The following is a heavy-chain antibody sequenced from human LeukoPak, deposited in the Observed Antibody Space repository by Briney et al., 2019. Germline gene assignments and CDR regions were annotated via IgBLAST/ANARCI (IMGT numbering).Heavy chain of an antibody. J-gene: IGHJ4*02. CDR3: ARDTTLGVSVTGTSDY. CDR2: IKQDGKKK. V-gene: IGHV3-7*01. Sequence: GGSLRLSCAASGFTFSSYEMNWVRQAPGKGLEWVANIKQDGKKKFYVDSVKGRFTISRDNAKNSLYLQMNSLRAEDTAVYYCARDTTLGVSVTGTSDYWGQGTLVTVSS. CDR1: GFTFSSYE. D-gene: IGHD6-19*01.